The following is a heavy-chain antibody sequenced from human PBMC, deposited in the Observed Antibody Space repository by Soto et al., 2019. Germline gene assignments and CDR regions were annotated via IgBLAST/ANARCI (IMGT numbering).Heavy chain of an antibody. Sequence: GGSLRLSCTASGFTFSDTWMSWVRQAPGKGLEWVGRIKSKVDGATTDYIAPVKGRFTLSRDDSKGTLYLQMSDLQTEDSAVYYCTTAVRESSGWTDRWGRGTLVTAPQ. CDR2: IKSKVDGATT. CDR1: GFTFSDTW. D-gene: IGHD6-25*01. V-gene: IGHV3-15*01. CDR3: TTAVRESSGWTDR. J-gene: IGHJ4*01.